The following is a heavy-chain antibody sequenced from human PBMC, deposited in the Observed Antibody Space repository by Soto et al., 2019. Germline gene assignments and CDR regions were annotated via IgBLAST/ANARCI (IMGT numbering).Heavy chain of an antibody. CDR1: GFMFSDNW. D-gene: IGHD5-12*01. CDR2: IYGDGNSI. J-gene: IGHJ4*02. Sequence: PGGSLRLSCAASGFMFSDNWMHWVRQAPGKGLVWVSRIYGDGNSITYADSVKGRFTISRDNAKNTLFLQMNSLRVEDTAVYFCTRDPGYNLHEWRFDSWGEGTLVTVSS. V-gene: IGHV3-74*01. CDR3: TRDPGYNLHEWRFDS.